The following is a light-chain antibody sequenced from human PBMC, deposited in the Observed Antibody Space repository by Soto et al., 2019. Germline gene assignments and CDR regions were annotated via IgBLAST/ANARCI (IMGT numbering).Light chain of an antibody. CDR3: AAWDDSLSAVV. CDR1: XXXIGSNY. Sequence: QSVLTQPPSASXTXXXRXXXXXXXXXXXIGSNYVYWYQQLPGSAPKLLIYRNDQRPSGVPDRFSASKSGTAASLAISGLRSEDEADYHCAAWDDSLSAVVFGGGTKLTVL. CDR2: RND. J-gene: IGLJ2*01. V-gene: IGLV1-47*01.